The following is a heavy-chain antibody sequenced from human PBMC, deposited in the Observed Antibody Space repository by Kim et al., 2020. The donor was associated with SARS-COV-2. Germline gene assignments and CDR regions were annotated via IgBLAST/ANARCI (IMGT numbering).Heavy chain of an antibody. V-gene: IGHV3-48*02. J-gene: IGHJ5*01. CDR1: GFIFSTYD. D-gene: IGHD3-16*01. CDR2: ISKSSSLV. CDR3: ARDWALDS. Sequence: GGSLRLSCAASGFIFSTYDMNWVRQAPGKGLEWVSFISKSSSLVYYADSLKGRFTISRDNARSSLYLQMNSLGDEDTAVYYCARDWALDSWGQGTLVTVS.